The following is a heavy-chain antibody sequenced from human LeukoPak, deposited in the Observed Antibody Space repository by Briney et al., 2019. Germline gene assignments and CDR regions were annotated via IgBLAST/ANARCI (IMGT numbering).Heavy chain of an antibody. J-gene: IGHJ6*02. CDR1: RFTFSNYA. D-gene: IGHD3-22*01. CDR2: ISYDGSNK. Sequence: TGGSLRLSCAASRFTFSNYAMHWVRQAPDEGLEGVADISYDGSNKYYADSVKGRFTISRDNSRNTVYMEMNSLRAEDTAVYYCARSYTNYYDSSGYYYNYGMDVWGQGTTVTVSS. CDR3: ARSYTNYYDSSGYYYNYGMDV. V-gene: IGHV3-30-3*01.